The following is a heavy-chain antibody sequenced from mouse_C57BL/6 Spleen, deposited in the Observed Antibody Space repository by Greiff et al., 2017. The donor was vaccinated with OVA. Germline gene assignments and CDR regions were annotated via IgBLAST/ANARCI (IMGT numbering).Heavy chain of an antibody. CDR1: GYTFTDYY. J-gene: IGHJ2*01. Sequence: VKLQESGAELVRPGASVKLSCKASGYTFTDYYINWVKQRPGQGLEWIARIYPGSGNTYYNEKFKGKATLTAEKSSSTAYMQLSSPTSEDSAVYFCARGVTTVAFDYWGQGTTLTVSS. CDR2: IYPGSGNT. CDR3: ARGVTTVAFDY. D-gene: IGHD1-1*01. V-gene: IGHV1-76*01.